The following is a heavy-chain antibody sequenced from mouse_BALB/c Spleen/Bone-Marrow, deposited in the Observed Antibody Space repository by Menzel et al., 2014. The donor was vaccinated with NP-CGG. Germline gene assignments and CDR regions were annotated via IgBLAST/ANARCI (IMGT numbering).Heavy chain of an antibody. CDR1: GFNIKDIY. V-gene: IGHV14-3*02. Sequence: VQLQQSGAELVKPGASVKLSCTASGFNIKDIYMHWVKQRPEQGLEWIGRIDPANGNTKYDPKFQGKATITADTFSNTAYRQLSSLTSEDTAVYYCARYYDGFYFDYWGQGTTLTVSS. J-gene: IGHJ2*01. D-gene: IGHD1-1*01. CDR2: IDPANGNT. CDR3: ARYYDGFYFDY.